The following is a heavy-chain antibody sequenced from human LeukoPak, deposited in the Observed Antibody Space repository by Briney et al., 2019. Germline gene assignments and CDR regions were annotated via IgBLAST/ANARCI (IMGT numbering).Heavy chain of an antibody. Sequence: YSFTRYWTRLVRHMPGTHLQRIRNTYPGDSDTRYSPSFQGQVTISADKSISTAYLQWSSLKASDTAMYYCARQARPIVATIFDYWGQGTLVTVSS. J-gene: IGHJ4*02. CDR1: YSFTRYW. CDR3: ARQARPIVATIFDY. D-gene: IGHD5-12*01. CDR2: TYPGDSDT. V-gene: IGHV5-51*01.